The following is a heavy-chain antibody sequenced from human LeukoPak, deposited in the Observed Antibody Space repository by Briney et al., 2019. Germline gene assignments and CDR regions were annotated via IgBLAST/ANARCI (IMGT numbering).Heavy chain of an antibody. CDR2: IWFDGSNK. V-gene: IGHV3-33*01. CDR3: ASAAGPFDN. D-gene: IGHD6-13*01. Sequence: RSLRLSCAASGFSFSSYGMHWVRQAPGKGLEWVAVIWFDGSNKYYAESVKGRFTISRDNSKNTLYLQMNSLRAEDTAVYYCASAAGPFDNWGQGTLVTVSS. J-gene: IGHJ4*02. CDR1: GFSFSSYG.